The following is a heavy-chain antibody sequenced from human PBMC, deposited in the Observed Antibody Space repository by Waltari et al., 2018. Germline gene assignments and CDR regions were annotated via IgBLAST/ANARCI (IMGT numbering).Heavy chain of an antibody. CDR1: GGSIRSSSYY. Sequence: QLQLQESGPGLVKPSETLSLTCTVSGGSIRSSSYYWGWIRQPPGKGLEWIGSIYYSGSTYYNPSLKSRVTISVDTSKNQFSLKLSSVTAADTAVYYCASRGPRYYFDYWGQGTLVTVSS. D-gene: IGHD2-15*01. J-gene: IGHJ4*02. CDR2: IYYSGST. V-gene: IGHV4-39*07. CDR3: ASRGPRYYFDY.